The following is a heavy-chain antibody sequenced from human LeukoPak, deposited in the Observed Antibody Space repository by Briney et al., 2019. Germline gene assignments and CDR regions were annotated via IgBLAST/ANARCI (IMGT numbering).Heavy chain of an antibody. V-gene: IGHV5-51*01. D-gene: IGHD4-23*01. CDR2: IYPGDSDT. CDR1: GYSFTSYW. J-gene: IGHJ4*02. CDR3: ARLRRRWDPFDC. Sequence: PGESLKISFHGSGYSFTSYWIGWGRQMPGEGLEWMGIIYPGDSDTRYSPSFQGQLTISTDKSITTAYLQRSSLKASDTAMYYCARLRRRWDPFDCWGQGTLVTVSS.